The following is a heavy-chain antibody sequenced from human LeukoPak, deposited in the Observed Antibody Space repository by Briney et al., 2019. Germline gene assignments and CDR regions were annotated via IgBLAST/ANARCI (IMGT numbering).Heavy chain of an antibody. CDR1: GFIFSSYV. Sequence: GGSLRLSCAASGFIFSSYVMSWVRQAPGKGLEWVSVIYSGGGTYYADSVKGRFTISRDNSKNTLYLQMNSLRAEDTAVYYCARDLGDYWGQGTQVTVSS. CDR2: IYSGGGT. V-gene: IGHV3-53*01. J-gene: IGHJ4*02. CDR3: ARDLGDY.